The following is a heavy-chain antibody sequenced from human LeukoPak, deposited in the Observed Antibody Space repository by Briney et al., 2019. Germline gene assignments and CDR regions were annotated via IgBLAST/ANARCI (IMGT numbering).Heavy chain of an antibody. CDR3: ARNDWGLGSFWYFTL. CDR1: GFTFSSYA. V-gene: IGHV3-7*01. CDR2: IKQDGTEK. J-gene: IGHJ2*01. D-gene: IGHD7-27*01. Sequence: GGSLRLSCAASGFTFSSYAMSWVRQAPGKGLEWVAYIKQDGTEKQYVESVKGRFTISRDNAKNSLFLQLNSLSAEDTAVYFCARNDWGLGSFWYFTLWGRGTLVTVSS.